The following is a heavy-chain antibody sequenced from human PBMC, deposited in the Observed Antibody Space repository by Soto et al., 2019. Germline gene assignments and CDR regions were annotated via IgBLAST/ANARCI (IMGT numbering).Heavy chain of an antibody. CDR1: GYTFTGYY. V-gene: IGHV1-2*02. J-gene: IGHJ6*02. CDR2: INPNNGAT. CDR3: GRGAILGSMDV. Sequence: ASVKVSCKASGYTFTGYYIHWVRLAPGQGLEWMEWINPNNGATNYAQQFQGRVTMTTDTSIRSAYMDLSRLTSDDTATYWCGRGAILGSMDVWGQGTTVTVYS. D-gene: IGHD1-26*01.